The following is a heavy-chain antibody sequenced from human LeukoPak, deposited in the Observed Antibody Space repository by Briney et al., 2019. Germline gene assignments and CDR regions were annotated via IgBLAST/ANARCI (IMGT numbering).Heavy chain of an antibody. Sequence: SETLSLTCTVSGGSISSYYWSWIRQSPGKGLEWIGYIYDSGSTNYKPSLKSRVTISVDTSKNQFSLKLSSVTAADTALYYCARARYSSSPFDYWGQGTLVTVSS. CDR2: IYDSGST. V-gene: IGHV4-59*01. D-gene: IGHD6-6*01. CDR3: ARARYSSSPFDY. CDR1: GGSISSYY. J-gene: IGHJ4*02.